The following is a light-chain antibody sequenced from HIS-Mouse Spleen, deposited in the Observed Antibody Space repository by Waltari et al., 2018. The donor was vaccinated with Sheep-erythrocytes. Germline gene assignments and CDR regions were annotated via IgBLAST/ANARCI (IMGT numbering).Light chain of an antibody. Sequence: QSALTQPPSASGSPGQSVTISCTGTSSDVGGYNYVSWYQQHPGKAPNLMIYEVSKRPSGVPDRFSCSKSGNTASLTVSGLQAEDEADYYCNSYASSNKYVFGTGTKVTVL. J-gene: IGLJ1*01. CDR2: EVS. CDR3: NSYASSNKYV. CDR1: SSDVGGYNY. V-gene: IGLV2-8*01.